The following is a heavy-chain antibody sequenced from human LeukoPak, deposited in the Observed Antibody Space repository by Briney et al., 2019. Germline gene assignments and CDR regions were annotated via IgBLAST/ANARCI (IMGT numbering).Heavy chain of an antibody. CDR3: ARDPLITYYYDSSGNHADWFDP. CDR2: ISSSSSYI. D-gene: IGHD3-22*01. CDR1: GFTFSSYS. V-gene: IGHV3-21*01. J-gene: IGHJ5*02. Sequence: PAGSLRLSCAASGFTFSSYSMNRVRQAPGKGLEWVSSISSSSSYIYYADSVKGRFTISRDNAKNSLYLQMNSLRAEDTAVYYCARDPLITYYYDSSGNHADWFDPWGQGTLVTVSS.